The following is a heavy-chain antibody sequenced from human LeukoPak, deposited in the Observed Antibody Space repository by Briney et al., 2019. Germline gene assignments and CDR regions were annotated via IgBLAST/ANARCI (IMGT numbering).Heavy chain of an antibody. CDR1: GGSISSYY. J-gene: IGHJ5*02. CDR2: IYTSGST. V-gene: IGHV4-4*07. D-gene: IGHD3-10*01. Sequence: PSETLSLTCTVSGGSISSYYWSWIRQPAGKGLEWIGRIYTSGSTNYNPSLKSRVTMSVDTSKNQFSLKLSSVTAADTAVYYCARGLPTLLWFGELLSHWFDPWGQGTLVTVSS. CDR3: ARGLPTLLWFGELLSHWFDP.